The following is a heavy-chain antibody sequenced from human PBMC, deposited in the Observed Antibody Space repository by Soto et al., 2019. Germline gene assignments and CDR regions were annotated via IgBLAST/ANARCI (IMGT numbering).Heavy chain of an antibody. CDR3: ARIRLAGYPAYYFDS. CDR2: IYYSGST. V-gene: IGHV4-39*01. D-gene: IGHD3-9*01. CDR1: GDSISSSSSYY. J-gene: IGHJ4*02. Sequence: PSETLCLTCSVSGDSISSSSSYYWGWIRQPPGKGLEWVATIYYSGSTYYNPSLGGRVTISMDTSKNQFSLKLRSVTAADTAIYSRARIRLAGYPAYYFDSWGQGTLVTVSS.